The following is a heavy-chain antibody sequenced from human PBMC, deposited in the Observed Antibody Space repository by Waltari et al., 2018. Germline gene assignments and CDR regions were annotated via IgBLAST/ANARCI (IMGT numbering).Heavy chain of an antibody. Sequence: EVQLVESAGGLVQPGGSLRLSCAVSGFSVGTYWMYWVRQAPGKGLVWVSGIRRDGSTNYADSVKGRFTVARDNARNTLYLQMNSLRTEDTGLYFCASVRCGGDCSKWGQGTLVTVS. CDR1: GFSVGTYW. D-gene: IGHD2-21*01. J-gene: IGHJ4*02. CDR2: IRRDGST. V-gene: IGHV3-74*01. CDR3: ASVRCGGDCSK.